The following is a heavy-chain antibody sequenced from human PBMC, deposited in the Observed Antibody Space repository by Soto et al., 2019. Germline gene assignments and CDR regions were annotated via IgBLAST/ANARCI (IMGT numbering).Heavy chain of an antibody. CDR1: GGTCSTYT. V-gene: IGHV1-69*18. D-gene: IGHD3-10*01. CDR2: IIPLFGTT. J-gene: IGHJ3*01. Sequence: QVHLVQSGAEVRKPGSSVKVSCKTSGGTCSTYTIYWVRQAPGQGRDWMGRIIPLFGTTRYAQNFQDRVTITAEQSTSNTYVDLSRLGAEDSAVYCCARRLDDRGDEGCDVWGEGTAVTVSA. CDR3: ARRLDDRGDEGCDV.